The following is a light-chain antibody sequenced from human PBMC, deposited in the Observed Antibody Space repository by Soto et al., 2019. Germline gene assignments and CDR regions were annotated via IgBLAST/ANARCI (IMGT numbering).Light chain of an antibody. CDR1: QSVSSCY. Sequence: EIVLTQSPGTLSLSPGERATLSCRASQSVSSCYLAWYQQKPGQAPRLLIYGASSRATGIPDRFSGSGSGTDFTLTISRLEPEDFGVYYCQEYDSSRTFGQGTKVEI. CDR3: QEYDSSRT. J-gene: IGKJ1*01. V-gene: IGKV3-20*01. CDR2: GAS.